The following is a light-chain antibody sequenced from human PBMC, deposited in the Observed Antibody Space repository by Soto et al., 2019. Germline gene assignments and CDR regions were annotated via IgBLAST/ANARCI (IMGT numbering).Light chain of an antibody. V-gene: IGKV3-15*01. CDR2: GVS. CDR1: QPVNNN. CDR3: QQYEKWPPSIT. J-gene: IGKJ5*01. Sequence: IEITQSPATLSASPGDRATLSCRASQPVNNNLAWYQQKPGQAPRLLIYGVSTRATGISARFSGGGSVTEFTLTISSLQXEDFALYYCQQYEKWPPSITFGQGTRLETK.